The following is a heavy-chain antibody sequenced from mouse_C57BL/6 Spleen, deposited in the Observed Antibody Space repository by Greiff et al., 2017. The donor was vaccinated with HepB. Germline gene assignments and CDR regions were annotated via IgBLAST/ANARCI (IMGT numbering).Heavy chain of an antibody. J-gene: IGHJ3*01. CDR3: ARSKAAQAPFAY. Sequence: QVQLKQSGAELMKPGASVKRSCKATGYTFPGYWIERVKQRSGHGLEWIGEILPGSGSTNYNEKFKGKATFTADTSSNTAYMQLSSLTTEDSAIYYCARSKAAQAPFAYWGQGTLVTVSA. D-gene: IGHD3-2*02. CDR2: ILPGSGST. CDR1: GYTFPGYW. V-gene: IGHV1-9*01.